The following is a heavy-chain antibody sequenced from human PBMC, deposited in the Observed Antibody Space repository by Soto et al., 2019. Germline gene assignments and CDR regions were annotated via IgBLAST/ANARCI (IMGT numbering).Heavy chain of an antibody. CDR3: ARAPGYSGYDALDY. Sequence: EVQLVESGGGLVQPGGSLRLSCAASGYTFSTYAMHWVRQAPGKGLEYVSVINSNGGSTFYANSVKGRFTISRDNSKNMLYLQMGSLRVEDTGVYYCARAPGYSGYDALDYWGQGTLVTVSS. CDR1: GYTFSTYA. D-gene: IGHD5-12*01. V-gene: IGHV3-64*01. J-gene: IGHJ4*02. CDR2: INSNGGST.